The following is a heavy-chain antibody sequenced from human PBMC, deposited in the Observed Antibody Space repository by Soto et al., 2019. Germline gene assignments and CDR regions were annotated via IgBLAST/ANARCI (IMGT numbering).Heavy chain of an antibody. CDR3: ARVLSP. CDR2: IYHSGST. J-gene: IGHJ5*02. Sequence: QLQLQESGSGLVKPSQTLSLTCAVSGGSITSGGYSWSWIRQPPGKGLEWIGYIYHSGSTYYNPSLKSRVSIAVNRAKTQFSLKVSSVTDADTAVYYCARVLSPWGQGTLVTVSS. V-gene: IGHV4-30-2*01. CDR1: GGSITSGGYS.